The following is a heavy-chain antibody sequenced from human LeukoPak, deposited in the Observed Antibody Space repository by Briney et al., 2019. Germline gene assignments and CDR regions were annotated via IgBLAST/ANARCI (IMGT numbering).Heavy chain of an antibody. CDR3: AKGSKPQEYWYFDL. D-gene: IGHD3-10*01. Sequence: GGSLRLSCAASGFIFSSYAMSWIRQAPGRGLEWVSTISGSGGSTYSPDSVKGRFTISRDNSKNTLYLQMHSLRAEDTAVYYCAKGSKPQEYWYFDLWGRGALVTVSS. CDR2: ISGSGGST. J-gene: IGHJ2*01. V-gene: IGHV3-23*01. CDR1: GFIFSSYA.